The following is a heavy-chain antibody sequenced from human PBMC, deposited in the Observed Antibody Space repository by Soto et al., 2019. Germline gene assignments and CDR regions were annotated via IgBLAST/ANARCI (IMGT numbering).Heavy chain of an antibody. D-gene: IGHD1-26*01. CDR2: IYWAGAT. V-gene: IGHV2-5*02. CDR1: GFSLSTAGVG. CDR3: AHINVEVVGDTTHTFEY. Sequence: QISLKDSGPTLVKPTQTLTLTCTFSGFSLSTAGVGVGGLRQPPGKALAWLALIYWAGATRYRPSLQSRLTVTADSPYTQVVLSMSSMGPEDTAAYVCAHINVEVVGDTTHTFEYRGQGGLVTVS. J-gene: IGHJ4*02.